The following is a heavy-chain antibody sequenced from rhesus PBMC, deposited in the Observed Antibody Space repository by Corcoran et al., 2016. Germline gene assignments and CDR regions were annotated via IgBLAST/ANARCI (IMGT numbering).Heavy chain of an antibody. CDR3: ARSPIAAAKMTSMDV. CDR2: IVTYSVNT. V-gene: IGHV4-127*01. Sequence: QVQLQESGPGLVKPSETLSLTCAVSGFSISSGYGWSWIRQPPGNGREWIGYIVTYSVNTNHNPSLKSRVTISRDTSTNQFSLMLSSVTAADTAVYYCARSPIAAAKMTSMDVWGRGVLVTVSS. J-gene: IGHJ5-2*02. D-gene: IGHD6-43*01. CDR1: GFSISSGYG.